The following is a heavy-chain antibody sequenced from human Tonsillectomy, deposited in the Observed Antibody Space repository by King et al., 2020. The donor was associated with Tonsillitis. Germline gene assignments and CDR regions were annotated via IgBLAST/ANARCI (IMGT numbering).Heavy chain of an antibody. CDR1: GYTFNGYY. CDR3: ARTEYYDSSAYYPEDAGDL. J-gene: IGHJ3*01. CDR2: ISPNSGGT. D-gene: IGHD3-22*01. V-gene: IGHV1-2*02. Sequence: QLVQSGAEVKKPGASVKVSCKASGYTFNGYYMHWVRQAPGQGLEWMGWISPNSGGTNYAQKFQGRVTMTRDTSISTAYMELSRLRSDDSAVYYCARTEYYDSSAYYPEDAGDLWGQGTMVTVS.